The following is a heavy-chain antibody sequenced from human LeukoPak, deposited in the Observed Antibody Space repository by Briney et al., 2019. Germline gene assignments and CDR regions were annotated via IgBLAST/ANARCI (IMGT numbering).Heavy chain of an antibody. V-gene: IGHV3-15*01. D-gene: IGHD3-3*01. Sequence: GGSLRLSCAASGFTFSNAWMSWVRQAPGKGLEWVGRIKSKTDGGTTDYAAPVKGRFTISGDDSKNTLYLQMNSLKTEDTAVYYCTTLHYDFWSGYYHFDYWGQGTLVTVSS. J-gene: IGHJ4*02. CDR2: IKSKTDGGTT. CDR3: TTLHYDFWSGYYHFDY. CDR1: GFTFSNAW.